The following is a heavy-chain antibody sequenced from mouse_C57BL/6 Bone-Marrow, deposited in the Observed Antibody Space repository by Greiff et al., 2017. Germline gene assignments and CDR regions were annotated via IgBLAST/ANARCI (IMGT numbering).Heavy chain of an antibody. CDR3: ARGGYAQAWFAY. CDR1: GYSFTDYN. J-gene: IGHJ3*01. D-gene: IGHD1-1*02. V-gene: IGHV1-39*01. Sequence: EVKLVESGPELVKPGASVKISCKASGYSFTDYNMNWVKQSNGKSLEWIGVINPNYGTTSYNQKFKGKATLTVDQSSSTAYMQLNSLTSEDSAVYYCARGGYAQAWFAYWGQGTLVTVSA. CDR2: INPNYGTT.